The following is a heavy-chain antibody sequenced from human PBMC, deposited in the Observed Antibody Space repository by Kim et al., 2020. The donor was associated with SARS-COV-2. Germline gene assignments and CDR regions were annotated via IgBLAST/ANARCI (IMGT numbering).Heavy chain of an antibody. CDR2: IKSTGDGGTI. CDR1: VFNVNKAW. J-gene: IGHJ4*02. V-gene: IGHV3-15*01. Sequence: GGSLRLSCAASVFNVNKAWMSWVRQAPGKGLEWVVRIKSTGDGGTIDYAAPAKGRFTISRDDSKNTVDLQMNSLKTEDTAVYYCTTDRGAYCGGDCYEGYWGQGTLVTVSS. CDR3: TTDRGAYCGGDCYEGY. D-gene: IGHD2-21*02.